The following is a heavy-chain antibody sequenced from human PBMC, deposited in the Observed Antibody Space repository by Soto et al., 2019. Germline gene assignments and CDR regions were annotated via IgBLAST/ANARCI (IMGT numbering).Heavy chain of an antibody. CDR1: GFTFSTYG. V-gene: IGHV3-33*01. CDR3: ARDMSVSVMACWFDP. Sequence: GSLSLSCAASGFTFSTYGIHWIRQAPGKGLEWVAVIWYDGSNKYYADSVKGRITISRDNSRNTLYLEMNSLRADDTAVYYCARDMSVSVMACWFDPCGHLTLVTVPS. CDR2: IWYDGSNK. J-gene: IGHJ5*02. D-gene: IGHD3-16*01.